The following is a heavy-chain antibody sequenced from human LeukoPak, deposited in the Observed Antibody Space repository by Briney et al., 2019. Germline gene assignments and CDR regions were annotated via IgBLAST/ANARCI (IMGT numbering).Heavy chain of an antibody. Sequence: SVKVSCKASGGSFSRNAISWVRQAPGQGLEWMGRFIPMVGIATYAQKFQGRVAITEDRSTSTAYMELSSLRSEDTAVYYCARIQAVGVPVAIDAYYSYGMDVWGQGTAVSVSS. J-gene: IGHJ6*02. CDR2: FIPMVGIA. CDR3: ARIQAVGVPVAIDAYYSYGMDV. CDR1: GGSFSRNA. V-gene: IGHV1-69*04. D-gene: IGHD2-2*02.